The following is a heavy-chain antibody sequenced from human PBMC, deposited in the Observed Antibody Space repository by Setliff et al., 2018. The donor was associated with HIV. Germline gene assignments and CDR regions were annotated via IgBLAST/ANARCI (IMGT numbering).Heavy chain of an antibody. CDR1: GYTLTSYA. Sequence: ASVKVSCKASGYTLTSYAITWVRQAPGQGLEWVANFDPEDGETFYAQKFQGRLTMTEDTSTDTAYMELSSLRSDDTAMYYCATDPGYSSTWYSESFQHWGQGTVVTVSS. J-gene: IGHJ1*01. D-gene: IGHD6-13*01. V-gene: IGHV1-24*01. CDR3: ATDPGYSSTWYSESFQH. CDR2: FDPEDGET.